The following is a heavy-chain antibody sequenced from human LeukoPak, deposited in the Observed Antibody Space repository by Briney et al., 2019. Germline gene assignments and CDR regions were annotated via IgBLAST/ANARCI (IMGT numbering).Heavy chain of an antibody. V-gene: IGHV1-8*01. CDR2: MNPHSGNT. J-gene: IGHJ3*02. CDR1: GYTFTSYD. CDR3: ARGLFAFDI. Sequence: AAVKVSCKASGYTFTSYDINWVRQATGQGLEWMGWMNPHSGNTGYAQKFQGRVTLTMHTSIRTAYMELSSMRSEDTAVYYCARGLFAFDIWGQGTMVTVSS.